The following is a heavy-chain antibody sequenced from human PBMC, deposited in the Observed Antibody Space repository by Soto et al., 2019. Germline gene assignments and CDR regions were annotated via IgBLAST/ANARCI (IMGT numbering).Heavy chain of an antibody. V-gene: IGHV1-69*13. Sequence: SVKVSCKASGGTFSSYAISWVRPAPGQGLEWMVGLIPIFGTANYAQKFQGRVTITADESTSTAYMELSSLRSEDTAVYYCARGTGNGSYPLDYWGQGPLVTVSS. CDR2: LIPIFGTA. D-gene: IGHD1-26*01. CDR3: ARGTGNGSYPLDY. CDR1: GGTFSSYA. J-gene: IGHJ4*02.